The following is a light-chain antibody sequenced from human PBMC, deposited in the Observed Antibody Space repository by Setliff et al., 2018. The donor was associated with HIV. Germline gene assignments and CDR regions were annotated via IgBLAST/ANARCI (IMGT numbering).Light chain of an antibody. CDR2: QAA. CDR1: SSDIGRYNL. CDR3: CSNTSSNTYV. V-gene: IGLV2-23*01. J-gene: IGLJ1*01. Sequence: QSALAQPASVSGSPGQSITISCTGTSSDIGRYNLVSWYQQYPGKAPKLMIYQAAKRPSGVSNRFSGSKSGNTASLTISGLQAEDEADYYCCSNTSSNTYVFGSGTKVTVL.